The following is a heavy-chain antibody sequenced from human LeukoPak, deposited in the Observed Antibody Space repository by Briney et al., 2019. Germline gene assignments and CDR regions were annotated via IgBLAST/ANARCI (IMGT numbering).Heavy chain of an antibody. D-gene: IGHD3-3*01. CDR3: VRLGDTDFWSGYYYDN. J-gene: IGHJ4*02. CDR1: GDRFSGYW. V-gene: IGHV5-51*01. CDR2: IFPRDSDT. Sequence: GESLKISWKGSGDRFSGYWIGWVRQIHGKDLEWMGIIFPRDSDTKYSPSFQGQATMPVDKSINTAYLQWSSLRASDTAMYYCVRLGDTDFWSGYYYDNWGQGTLVTVSS.